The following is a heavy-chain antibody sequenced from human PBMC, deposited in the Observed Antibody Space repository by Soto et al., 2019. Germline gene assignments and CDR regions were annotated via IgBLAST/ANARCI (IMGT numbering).Heavy chain of an antibody. Sequence: AASVKVSCKASGCTFTSYGISWVRQDPGQGLEWMGWISAYNGNTNYAQKLQGKVTMTTDTSTSTAYMELRSLRSDDTAVYYCARDHVLLWFGESRPNNVFDYWGQGTLVTVSS. CDR3: ARDHVLLWFGESRPNNVFDY. CDR1: GCTFTSYG. J-gene: IGHJ4*02. D-gene: IGHD3-10*01. V-gene: IGHV1-18*01. CDR2: ISAYNGNT.